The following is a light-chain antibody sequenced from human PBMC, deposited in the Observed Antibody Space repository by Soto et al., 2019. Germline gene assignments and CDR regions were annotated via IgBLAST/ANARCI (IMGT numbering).Light chain of an antibody. CDR3: QQSLTTPVT. Sequence: DIQMTQSPSSLSASLGDRVTITCRASQNIHTYLNWYQQKPGKAPNLLIFAASNLQSGVSSRFSGSGSGTDFTLTISSLQPEDFATYYCQQSLTTPVTFGQGTRLETK. CDR2: AAS. J-gene: IGKJ5*01. V-gene: IGKV1-39*01. CDR1: QNIHTY.